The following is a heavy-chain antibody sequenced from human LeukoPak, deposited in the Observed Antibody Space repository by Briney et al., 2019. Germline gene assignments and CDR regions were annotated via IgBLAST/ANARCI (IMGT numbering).Heavy chain of an antibody. CDR3: ARDMATRSNWFDP. D-gene: IGHD5-24*01. Sequence: SETLSLTCTVSGGSISSYYWRWIRQPPGKGLEWIGYIYYSGSTNYNPSLKSRVTISVDTSKNQFSLKLSSVTAADTAVYYCARDMATRSNWFDPWGQGTLVTVSS. V-gene: IGHV4-59*01. J-gene: IGHJ5*02. CDR1: GGSISSYY. CDR2: IYYSGST.